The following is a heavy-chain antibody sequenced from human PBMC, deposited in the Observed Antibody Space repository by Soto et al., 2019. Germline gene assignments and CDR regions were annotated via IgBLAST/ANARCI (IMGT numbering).Heavy chain of an antibody. D-gene: IGHD3-16*01. Sequence: QVQLQESGPGLVRPSETLSLTCTVSGASLTSGSYYWSWVRQPPGKGLEWIAYIYRSGSTNYNPSLKSRATISVDTSKNQFSQRLTSVTPADTAMYYCARWKYSYADLPGDWFDSWGQGTLVTVSS. CDR3: ARWKYSYADLPGDWFDS. CDR2: IYRSGST. V-gene: IGHV4-61*01. CDR1: GASLTSGSYY. J-gene: IGHJ5*01.